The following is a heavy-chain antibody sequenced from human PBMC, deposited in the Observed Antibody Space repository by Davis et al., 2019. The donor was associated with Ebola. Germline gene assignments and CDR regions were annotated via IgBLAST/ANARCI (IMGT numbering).Heavy chain of an antibody. J-gene: IGHJ5*02. V-gene: IGHV1-18*01. D-gene: IGHD4-11*01. CDR1: GGTFSSYA. Sequence: ASVKVSCKASGGTFSSYAISWVRQAPGQGLEWMGWISAYNGNTNYAQKLQGRVTMTTDASTSTAYMELRSLRSDDTAVYYCARDMTTVTTGWFDPWGQGTLVTVSS. CDR3: ARDMTTVTTGWFDP. CDR2: ISAYNGNT.